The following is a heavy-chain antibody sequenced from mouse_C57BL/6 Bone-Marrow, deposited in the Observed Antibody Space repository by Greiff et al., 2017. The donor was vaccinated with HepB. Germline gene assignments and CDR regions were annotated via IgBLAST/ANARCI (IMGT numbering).Heavy chain of an antibody. J-gene: IGHJ1*03. CDR2: INYDGSST. Sequence: EVQVVESEGGLVQPGSSMKLSCTASGFTFSDYYMAWVRQVPEKGLEWVANINYDGSSTYYLDSLKSRFIISRDNAKNILYLQMSSLKSEDTATYYCARERVYYGNYGGYFDVWGTGTTVTVSS. CDR1: GFTFSDYY. D-gene: IGHD2-1*01. CDR3: ARERVYYGNYGGYFDV. V-gene: IGHV5-16*01.